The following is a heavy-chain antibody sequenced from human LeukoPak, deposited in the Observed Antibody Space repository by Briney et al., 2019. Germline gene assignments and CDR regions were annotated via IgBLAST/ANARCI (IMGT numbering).Heavy chain of an antibody. Sequence: GGSLRLXCAASGFTFSSYSMNWVRQAPGKGLEWVSSISSSSSYIYYADSVKGRFTISRDNAKNSLYLQMNSLRAEDTAVYYCARVYYDFWSGYLPYYMDVWGKGTTVTVSS. J-gene: IGHJ6*03. CDR2: ISSSSSYI. V-gene: IGHV3-21*01. CDR1: GFTFSSYS. D-gene: IGHD3-3*01. CDR3: ARVYYDFWSGYLPYYMDV.